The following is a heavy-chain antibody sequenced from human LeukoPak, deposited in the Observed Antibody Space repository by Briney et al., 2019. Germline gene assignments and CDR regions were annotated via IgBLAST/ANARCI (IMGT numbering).Heavy chain of an antibody. Sequence: PGGSLTLSFAVSGITLSNYGMSWVRQAPGKGLEWVAGISDRGSRTNYADSVKGRFTISTEHPKNTLYLQMNSLRAEDTAVYFCAKRGVVIRVILVGFHKEAYYFDSWGQGALVTVSS. J-gene: IGHJ4*02. CDR1: GITLSNYG. D-gene: IGHD3-22*01. CDR2: ISDRGSRT. V-gene: IGHV3-23*01. CDR3: AKRGVVIRVILVGFHKEAYYFDS.